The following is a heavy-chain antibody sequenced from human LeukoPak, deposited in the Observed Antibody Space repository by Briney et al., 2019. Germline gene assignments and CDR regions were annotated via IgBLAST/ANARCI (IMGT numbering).Heavy chain of an antibody. J-gene: IGHJ6*02. Sequence: PSQTLSLTCTVSGGSISSGGYYWSWIRQHPGKGLEWIGYIYYSGSTYYNPSLKSRVTISVDTSKNQFSLKLSSVTAADTAVYFWARKGTWTAKVTFPYLFHRKDGLGQRTTVTGSS. D-gene: IGHD5-18*01. V-gene: IGHV4-31*03. CDR2: IYYSGST. CDR1: GGSISSGGYY. CDR3: ARKGTWTAKVTFPYLFHRKDG.